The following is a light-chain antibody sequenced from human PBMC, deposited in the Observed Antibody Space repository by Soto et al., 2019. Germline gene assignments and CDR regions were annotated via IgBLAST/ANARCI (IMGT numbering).Light chain of an antibody. CDR3: SSYTRSNTWV. V-gene: IGLV2-14*01. CDR2: EVT. Sequence: QSALTQPASVSGSPGQSITISCTGTSSDVGGYNYVSWYQQEPGKAPKLMIYEVTNRPSGVSNRFSGSKSGNTASLTISGLQPEDEADYYCSSYTRSNTWVFGGGTKLTVL. J-gene: IGLJ3*02. CDR1: SSDVGGYNY.